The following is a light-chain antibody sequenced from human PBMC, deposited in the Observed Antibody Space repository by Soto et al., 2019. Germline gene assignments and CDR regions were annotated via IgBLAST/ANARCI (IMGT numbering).Light chain of an antibody. CDR1: QSVYSNY. J-gene: IGKJ2*01. V-gene: IGKV3-20*01. CDR2: GAS. CDR3: QQYGSSLRT. Sequence: EIVLTQSPGTLCLSPGERATLSCRASQSVYSNYLAWYQQKPGQAPKLLIYGASSRATGIPDRFSGSGSGTDFTLTISRLEPEDFAVYFCQQYGSSLRTFGQGTNLEIK.